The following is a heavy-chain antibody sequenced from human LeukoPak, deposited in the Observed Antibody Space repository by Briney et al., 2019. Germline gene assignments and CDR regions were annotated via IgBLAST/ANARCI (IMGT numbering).Heavy chain of an antibody. CDR2: ISGSGGST. J-gene: IGHJ6*02. CDR3: ASDTYYGSGKYGMDV. Sequence: GGSLRLSCAASGFTFSSYAMSWVRQAPGKGLEWVSAISGSGGSTYYADSVKGRFTISRDNAKNSLYLQMNSLRAEDTAVYYCASDTYYGSGKYGMDVWGRGTTVTVSS. CDR1: GFTFSSYA. D-gene: IGHD3-10*01. V-gene: IGHV3-23*01.